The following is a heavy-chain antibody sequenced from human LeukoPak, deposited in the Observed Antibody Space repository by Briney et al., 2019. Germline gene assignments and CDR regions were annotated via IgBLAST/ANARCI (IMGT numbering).Heavy chain of an antibody. D-gene: IGHD2-15*01. CDR1: NYSISSGYY. CDR3: ARDGACSGGSCYSDY. V-gene: IGHV4-38-2*02. J-gene: IGHJ4*02. CDR2: IYHSGST. Sequence: SETLSLTCTVSNYSISSGYYWGWIRQPPGKGLEWIVSIYHSGSTYYNLSLKSRVTISVDTSKNQFSLKLSSVTAADTAVYYCARDGACSGGSCYSDYWGQGTLVTVSS.